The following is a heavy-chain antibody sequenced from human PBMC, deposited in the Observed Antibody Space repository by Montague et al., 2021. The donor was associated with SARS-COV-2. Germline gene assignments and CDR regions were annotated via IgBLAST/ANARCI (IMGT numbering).Heavy chain of an antibody. CDR3: ARDRYDHFDY. D-gene: IGHD2-2*01. J-gene: IGHJ4*02. CDR1: GDPISSAGYY. Sequence: TLSLTCSVSGDPISSAGYYWTWIRHPPTEGLEWIGYVYYTGSTDYNPSLKSRVSMSIDTSRNQFSLKLSSVTAADTAVYYCARDRYDHFDYWGQGTLVTVSS. V-gene: IGHV4-31*03. CDR2: VYYTGST.